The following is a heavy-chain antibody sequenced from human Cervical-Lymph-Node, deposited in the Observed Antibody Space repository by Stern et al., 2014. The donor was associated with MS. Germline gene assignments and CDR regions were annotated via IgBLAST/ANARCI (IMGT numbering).Heavy chain of an antibody. V-gene: IGHV5-51*01. CDR3: ARVSYSDSGVDAFDI. CDR2: LYPGDSDT. J-gene: IGHJ3*02. D-gene: IGHD3-22*01. Sequence: EVQLVESGVEVKKPGESLKISCQGSGYNFTNYWIGWVRQMPGEGLEWMGILYPGDSDTRYSPSFQGQVTISADKSISIAYLQWNSLKASDTAIYYCARVSYSDSGVDAFDIWGQGTMVTVSS. CDR1: GYNFTNYW.